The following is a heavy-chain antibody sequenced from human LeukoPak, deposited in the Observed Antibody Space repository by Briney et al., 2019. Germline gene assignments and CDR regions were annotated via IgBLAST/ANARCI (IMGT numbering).Heavy chain of an antibody. V-gene: IGHV4-34*01. CDR1: GGSFSGYY. J-gene: IGHJ4*02. CDR2: INHSGST. Sequence: SETLSLTCAVYGGSFSGYYWSWIRQPPGKGLEWLGEINHSGSTNYNPSLKSRVTISVDTSKNQFSLKLSSVTAADTAVYYCARRRVEWLSQPGRRRIYYFDYWGQGTLVTVSS. D-gene: IGHD3-3*01. CDR3: ARRRVEWLSQPGRRRIYYFDY.